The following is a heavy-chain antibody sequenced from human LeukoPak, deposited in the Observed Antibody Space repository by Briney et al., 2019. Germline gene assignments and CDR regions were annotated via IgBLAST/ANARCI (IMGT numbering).Heavy chain of an antibody. J-gene: IGHJ4*02. CDR1: GGSIFNYY. CDR3: ARAGPRRNGNNLDF. V-gene: IGHV4-59*01. D-gene: IGHD4-23*01. Sequence: PSETLSLTCTVSGGSIFNYYWGWIRQAPGRGLEWIGYIHSSGTTTYTPSLSSRLTISLDTSTNPFSLQLRSVTAADTAMYYCARAGPRRNGNNLDFWGQGTLVTVSS. CDR2: IHSSGTT.